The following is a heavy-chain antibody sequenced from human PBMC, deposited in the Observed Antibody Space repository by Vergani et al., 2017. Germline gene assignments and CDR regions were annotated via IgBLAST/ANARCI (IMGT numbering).Heavy chain of an antibody. CDR1: GYTFTSYG. Sequence: QVQLVQSGAEVKKPGASVKVSCKASGYTFTSYGISWVRQAPGQGLEWMGWISAYNGNTNYAQELQGRVTMTTDTSTSTAYMELRSLRSDDTAVYYCARDQGRVVPAAIALEYGDWGQGTLVTVSS. J-gene: IGHJ4*02. CDR2: ISAYNGNT. D-gene: IGHD2-2*02. V-gene: IGHV1-18*01. CDR3: ARDQGRVVPAAIALEYGD.